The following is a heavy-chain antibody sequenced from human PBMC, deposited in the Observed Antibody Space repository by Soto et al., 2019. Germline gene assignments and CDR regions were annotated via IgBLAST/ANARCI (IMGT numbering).Heavy chain of an antibody. Sequence: PSETLSLTCAVYGGSFSGYYWSWIRQPPGKGLEWIGEINHSGNTNYNPSLKSRVTISVDTSKNQFSLKLSSVTAADTAVYYCARSLDPWGQGTLVTVSS. J-gene: IGHJ5*02. CDR3: ARSLDP. CDR1: GGSFSGYY. CDR2: INHSGNT. V-gene: IGHV4-34*01.